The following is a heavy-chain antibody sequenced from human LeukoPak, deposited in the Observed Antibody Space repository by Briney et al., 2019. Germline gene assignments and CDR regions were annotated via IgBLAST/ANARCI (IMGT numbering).Heavy chain of an antibody. CDR2: INHSGST. J-gene: IGHJ4*02. V-gene: IGHV4-34*01. CDR1: GGSFSGYY. D-gene: IGHD5-24*01. CDR3: ARGRGRWLQSYHFFDY. Sequence: SETLSLTCAVYGGSFSGYYWSWIRQPPGKGLEWIGEINHSGSTNYNPSLKSRVTISVDTSKNQFSLKLSSVTAADTAVYYCARGRGRWLQSYHFFDYWGQGTLVTVSS.